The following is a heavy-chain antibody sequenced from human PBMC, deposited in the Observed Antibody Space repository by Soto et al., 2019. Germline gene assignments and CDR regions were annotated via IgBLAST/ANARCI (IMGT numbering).Heavy chain of an antibody. CDR1: GGSISSGGYY. D-gene: IGHD4-17*01. CDR3: ARGEMRGDYFDY. J-gene: IGHJ4*02. Sequence: PSETLSLTCTVSGGSISSGGYYWSWIRQHPGKGLEWIGYIYYSGSTYYNPSLKSRVTISVDTSKNQFSLKLSSVTAADTAVYYCARGEMRGDYFDYWGQGTLVTVSS. CDR2: IYYSGST. V-gene: IGHV4-31*03.